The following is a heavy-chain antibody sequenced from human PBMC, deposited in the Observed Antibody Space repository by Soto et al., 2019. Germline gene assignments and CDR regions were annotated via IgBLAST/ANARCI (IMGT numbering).Heavy chain of an antibody. CDR2: IYSSGPT. Sequence: GSLRLSCAASGFTVSSYYMNWVRLVPEKGLEWVSVIYSSGPTFYADSVRGRFTISRDNSKNTLYLQMNSLRVEDTAVYYCARAFGGSYDYWGQGTLVTAPQ. CDR1: GFTVSSYY. V-gene: IGHV3-53*01. D-gene: IGHD1-26*01. J-gene: IGHJ4*02. CDR3: ARAFGGSYDY.